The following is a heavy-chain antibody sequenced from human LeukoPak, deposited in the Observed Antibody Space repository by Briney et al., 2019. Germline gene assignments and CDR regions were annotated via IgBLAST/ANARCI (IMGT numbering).Heavy chain of an antibody. D-gene: IGHD6-13*01. J-gene: IGHJ4*02. Sequence: GSLRLSCAAPGFTFSRYWTSWVRQAPGKGLEWVANIKQDGSEKYYVDSVKGRFTISRDNAKNSLYLQMNSLRAEDTAVYYCARDGIAAAVAVNSSWGQGTLVTVSS. CDR2: IKQDGSEK. CDR3: ARDGIAAAVAVNSS. CDR1: GFTFSRYW. V-gene: IGHV3-7*01.